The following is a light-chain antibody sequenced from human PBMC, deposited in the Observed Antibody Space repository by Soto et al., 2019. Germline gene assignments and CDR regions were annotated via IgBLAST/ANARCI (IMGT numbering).Light chain of an antibody. J-gene: IGKJ4*01. CDR1: RRVSSY. V-gene: IGKV3-20*01. Sequence: ETVLTQSPATLSLSPGDRATLSCRASRRVSSYLAWYQQKAGQAPRLLIYGASNRATGIPDRFSGSGSGTDFTLAISRLEPEHFAVYYCQQYGSSPRTFGGGTKVDIK. CDR3: QQYGSSPRT. CDR2: GAS.